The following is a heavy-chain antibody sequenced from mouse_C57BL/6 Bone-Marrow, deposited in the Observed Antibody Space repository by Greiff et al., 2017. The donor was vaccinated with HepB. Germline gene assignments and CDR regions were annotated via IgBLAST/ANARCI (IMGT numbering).Heavy chain of an antibody. CDR1: GYTFTDYE. CDR3: TRYGYDWYFDV. CDR2: IDPETGGT. Sequence: QVQLQQSGAELVRPGASVTLSCKASGYTFTDYEMHWVKQTPVHGLEWIGAIDPETGGTAYNQKFKGKAILTADKSSSTAYMELRSLPSEDSAVYYFTRYGYDWYFDVWGTGTTVTVSS. V-gene: IGHV1-15*01. D-gene: IGHD2-2*01. J-gene: IGHJ1*03.